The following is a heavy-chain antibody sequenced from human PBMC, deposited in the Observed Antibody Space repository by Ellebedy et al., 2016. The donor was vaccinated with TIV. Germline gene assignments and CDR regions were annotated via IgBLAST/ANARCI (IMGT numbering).Heavy chain of an antibody. D-gene: IGHD4-17*01. CDR3: AREGDYGDYELDY. V-gene: IGHV3-74*01. J-gene: IGHJ4*02. CDR2: INSDGTST. Sequence: GESLKISCAASGFTFSSYWMHWVRQAPGKGLVWVSRINSDGTSTSYADSVKGRFTTSRDNAKNSLYLQMNSLRAEDTAVYYCAREGDYGDYELDYWGQGTLVTVSS. CDR1: GFTFSSYW.